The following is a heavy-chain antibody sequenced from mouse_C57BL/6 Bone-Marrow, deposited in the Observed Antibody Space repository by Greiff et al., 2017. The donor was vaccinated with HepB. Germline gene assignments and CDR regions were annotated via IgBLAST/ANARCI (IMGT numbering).Heavy chain of an antibody. D-gene: IGHD2-5*01. Sequence: QVQLQQPGAELVRPGTSVKLSCKASGYTFTSYWMHWVKQRPGQGLEWIGVIDPSDSYTNYNQKLKGKATLTVDTSSSTAYMQLSSLTSEDSAVYYCARSQISNYPFDYWGQGTTLTVSS. V-gene: IGHV1-59*01. CDR3: ARSQISNYPFDY. CDR1: GYTFTSYW. CDR2: IDPSDSYT. J-gene: IGHJ2*01.